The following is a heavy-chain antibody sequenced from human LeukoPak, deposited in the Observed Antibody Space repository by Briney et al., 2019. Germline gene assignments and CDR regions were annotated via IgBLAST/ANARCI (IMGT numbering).Heavy chain of an antibody. J-gene: IGHJ4*03. V-gene: IGHV3-7*01. CDR1: GFSFSKYW. Sequence: GGSLRHSCAASGFSFSKYWMSWVRQAPGKGLEWVANIDPHGSETQYVGSVRGRFTTSRDNAKNSLYVQMNSLRAEDTAIYYCARIWYFGDNNWRYFDYWGQGTLVTVAS. D-gene: IGHD1-1*01. CDR3: ARIWYFGDNNWRYFDY. CDR2: IDPHGSET.